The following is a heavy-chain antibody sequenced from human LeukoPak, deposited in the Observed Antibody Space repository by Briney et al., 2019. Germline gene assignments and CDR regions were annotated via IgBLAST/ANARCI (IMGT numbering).Heavy chain of an antibody. CDR3: AKSGWVDFWSGCSDGSGAPHYYYYYMDV. CDR2: VRSDGNNK. D-gene: IGHD3-3*01. V-gene: IGHV3-30*02. J-gene: IGHJ6*03. CDR1: GFTFSSYE. Sequence: PGGSLRLSCAVSGFTFSSYEMNWVRQAPGKGLEWVAFVRSDGNNKYYADSVKGRFTISRDNSKNTLYLQMNSLRAEDTAVYYCAKSGWVDFWSGCSDGSGAPHYYYYYMDVWGKGTRSPSP.